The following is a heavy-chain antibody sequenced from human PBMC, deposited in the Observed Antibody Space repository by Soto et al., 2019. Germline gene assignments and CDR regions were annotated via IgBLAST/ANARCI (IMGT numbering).Heavy chain of an antibody. J-gene: IGHJ6*02. V-gene: IGHV1-69*01. CDR2: IIPMFGTP. Sequence: QVQLVPSGAELTKPGSSVKVSCKASGGTFSKYAISWVRQAPGQGLEWLGGIIPMFGTPNYAHKFQGRVTISADESTTTAYLELSSLRSADTAVYFCSRPLRDRKFYHGLAVWGQGTTVTVSS. D-gene: IGHD3-22*01. CDR1: GGTFSKYA. CDR3: SRPLRDRKFYHGLAV.